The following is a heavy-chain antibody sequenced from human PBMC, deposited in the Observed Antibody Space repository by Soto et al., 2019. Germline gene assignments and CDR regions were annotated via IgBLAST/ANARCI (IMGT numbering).Heavy chain of an antibody. J-gene: IGHJ4*02. CDR1: GYTFTSYG. Sequence: ASVKVSCKASGYTFTSYGISWVRQAPGQGLEWMGWINAYNGNTNYAQKLQGRVTMTTDTSTSTAYMELRSLRSDDTTVYYCARDQSGYSGYDSDYWGQGTLVTVSS. CDR2: INAYNGNT. D-gene: IGHD5-12*01. V-gene: IGHV1-18*01. CDR3: ARDQSGYSGYDSDY.